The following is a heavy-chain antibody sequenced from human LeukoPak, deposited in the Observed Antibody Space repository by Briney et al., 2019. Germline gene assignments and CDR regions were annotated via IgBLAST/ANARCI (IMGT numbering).Heavy chain of an antibody. J-gene: IGHJ6*03. CDR1: GGSISSYY. V-gene: IGHV4-59*01. Sequence: SETLSLTCTVSGGSISSYYWSWIRLPPGKGLEWIGYIYYSGSTNYNPSLKSRVTISVDTSRNQFSLKLSSVTAADTAVYYCARGRQADQPHYYYYYYMDVWGKGTTVTVSS. CDR2: IYYSGST. CDR3: ARGRQADQPHYYYYYYMDV. D-gene: IGHD6-19*01.